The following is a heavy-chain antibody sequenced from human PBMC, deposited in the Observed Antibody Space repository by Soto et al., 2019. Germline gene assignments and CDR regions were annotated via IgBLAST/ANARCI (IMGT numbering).Heavy chain of an antibody. CDR2: VYYRDPS. V-gene: IGHV4-39*01. J-gene: IGHJ6*02. Sequence: SETLSLTCTVSGGSISTDYYYWGWLRQTPEKGLEWIGSVYYRDPSYYNPSLKSRVTISVHTSKNQFSLELTSVTPAGTGVYYCACAGDFWGGIPPYYNHDMDVWGQGTTVTVSS. CDR3: ACAGDFWGGIPPYYNHDMDV. CDR1: GGSISTDYYY. D-gene: IGHD3-3*01.